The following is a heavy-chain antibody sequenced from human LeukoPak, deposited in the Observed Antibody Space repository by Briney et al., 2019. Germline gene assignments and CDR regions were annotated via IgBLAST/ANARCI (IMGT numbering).Heavy chain of an antibody. Sequence: SVKVSCKASGGTFSTFAINWVRQAPGQGLEWMGRIIPILRQSNSAQKFQGTVSITADEFTNTAYMELSSLRSKDTAVYYCATGGAYADAFDIWGQGTMVTVSS. CDR3: ATGGAYADAFDI. CDR2: IIPILRQS. CDR1: GGTFSTFA. J-gene: IGHJ3*02. V-gene: IGHV1-69*11. D-gene: IGHD5-12*01.